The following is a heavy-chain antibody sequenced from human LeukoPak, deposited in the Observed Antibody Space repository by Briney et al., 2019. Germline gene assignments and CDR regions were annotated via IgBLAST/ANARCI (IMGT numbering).Heavy chain of an antibody. CDR1: GYTFTGYY. CDR2: INPNSGAT. CDR3: ASLRLIDY. Sequence: GASVKVSCKVSGYTFTGYYMHWVRQAPGQGLEWMGCINPNSGATNYAQKFQGRVTMTRDTSISTAYMELSGLRSDDTAVYYCASLRLIDYWGQGTLVTVSS. V-gene: IGHV1-2*02. D-gene: IGHD3-16*01. J-gene: IGHJ4*02.